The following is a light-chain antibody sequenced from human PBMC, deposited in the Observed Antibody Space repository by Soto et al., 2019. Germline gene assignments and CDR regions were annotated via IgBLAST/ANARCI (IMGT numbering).Light chain of an antibody. CDR3: LERSDWPQFT. V-gene: IGKV3-11*01. Sequence: EFVLTQSPATLSLSPGERATLSCRASQSISSYLAWYQQKPGQAPRLLIYDASNRATGIPARFSGSGSGTDFTLTISSLEPEDFAVYYCLERSDWPQFTFGQGTRLEIK. CDR1: QSISSY. J-gene: IGKJ5*01. CDR2: DAS.